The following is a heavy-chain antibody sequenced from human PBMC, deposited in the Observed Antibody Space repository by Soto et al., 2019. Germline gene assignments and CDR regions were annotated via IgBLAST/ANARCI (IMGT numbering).Heavy chain of an antibody. CDR1: GLPFRDAW. Sequence: EVQLVESGGGLVKPGGSLRVSCAASGLPFRDAWMTWVRQAPGKGLEWVGHIRSKIHGGTAEYAAPVQGRFTISRDDSKDTVYLQMNSLKIEDTAIYYCTKDVPCTGGGAIVYWGQGTLVTSSS. CDR2: IRSKIHGGTA. CDR3: TKDVPCTGGGAIVY. D-gene: IGHD3-16*02. J-gene: IGHJ4*02. V-gene: IGHV3-15*01.